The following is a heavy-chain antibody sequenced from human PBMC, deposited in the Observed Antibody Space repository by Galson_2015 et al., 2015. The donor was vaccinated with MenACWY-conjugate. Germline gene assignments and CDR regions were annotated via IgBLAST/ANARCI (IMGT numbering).Heavy chain of an antibody. CDR2: INSDSSNL. V-gene: IGHV3-48*02. Sequence: SLRLSCAVSGLTFSHYGVTWVRQAPGKGLDWVSHINSDSSNLLYADSAKGRFTVSRDNAKKSVYLHMNSLREDDTAMYYCATDPDGDLDCDYWGQGTLVTVSS. CDR1: GLTFSHYG. CDR3: ATDPDGDLDCDY. J-gene: IGHJ4*02. D-gene: IGHD4-17*01.